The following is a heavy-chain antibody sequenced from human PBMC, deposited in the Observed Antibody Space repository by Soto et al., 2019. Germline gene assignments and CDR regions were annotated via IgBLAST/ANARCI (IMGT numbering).Heavy chain of an antibody. CDR1: GGSISRYY. Sequence: QVQLQESGQGLVKPSETLSLTCTVSGGSISRYYWSWIRQPPGHGLEWCGYIYYSGSTNYNPSLNSRVTISVHTSQNQFSLKLSSVTAADTAVSYCAGTRGYCRGGRCPTVVDYWGQGPLVPVSS. CDR2: IYYSGST. D-gene: IGHD2-15*01. J-gene: IGHJ4*02. V-gene: IGHV4-59*01. CDR3: AGTRGYCRGGRCPTVVDY.